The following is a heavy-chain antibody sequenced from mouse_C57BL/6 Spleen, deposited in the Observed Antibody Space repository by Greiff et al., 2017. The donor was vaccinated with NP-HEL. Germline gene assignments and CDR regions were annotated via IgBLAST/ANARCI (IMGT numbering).Heavy chain of an antibody. J-gene: IGHJ4*01. D-gene: IGHD1-1*01. Sequence: EVKLVESGEGLVKPGGSLKLSCAASGFTFSSYAMSWVRQTPEKRLEWVAYISSGGDYIYYADTVKGRFTISRDNARNTLYLQMSSLKSEDTAMYYCTREWIYYSIYYYAMDYWGQGTSVTVSS. CDR2: ISSGGDYI. CDR3: TREWIYYSIYYYAMDY. CDR1: GFTFSSYA. V-gene: IGHV5-9-1*02.